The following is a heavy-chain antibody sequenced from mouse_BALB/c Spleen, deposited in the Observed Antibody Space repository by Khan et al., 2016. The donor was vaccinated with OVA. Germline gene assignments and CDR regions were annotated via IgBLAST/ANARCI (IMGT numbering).Heavy chain of an antibody. D-gene: IGHD4-1*01. J-gene: IGHJ3*01. CDR2: ISSGGDYT. CDR3: ARHLSGSFAY. Sequence: EVELVQSGGDLVKPGGSLKLSCAASGFTFSTYSMSWVRQTPDKRLEWVASISSGGDYTYYPDSVKGRFTISRDNAKNTLYLQKSDLKSEDTAMDYCARHLSGSFAYWGQGTLVTVSA. CDR1: GFTFSTYS. V-gene: IGHV5-6*01.